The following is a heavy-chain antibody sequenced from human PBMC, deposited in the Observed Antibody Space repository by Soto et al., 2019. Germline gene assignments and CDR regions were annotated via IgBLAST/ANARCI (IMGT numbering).Heavy chain of an antibody. CDR3: ARLRDGGGGSSSSPWFDP. V-gene: IGHV4-30-2*01. J-gene: IGHJ5*02. CDR2: IYHSGST. CDR1: GGSISSGAYS. Sequence: TLSLTCAVSGGSISSGAYSWSWIRQPPGKGLEWVGYIYHSGSTYYNPSLKSRVTISVDRSKNRFSLNLNSVTAADTAVYYCARLRDGGGGSSSSPWFDPWGQETLLTFPS. D-gene: IGHD2-15*01.